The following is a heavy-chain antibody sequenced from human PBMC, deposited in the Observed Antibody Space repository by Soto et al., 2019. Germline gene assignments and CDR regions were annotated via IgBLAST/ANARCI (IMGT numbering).Heavy chain of an antibody. V-gene: IGHV3-48*02. CDR2: ISPSNSTI. CDR3: ARVGRGFCSSTRCYTDGFDL. Sequence: GGPLRLSCAASGFTFSLYPMNWVRQAPGKGLEWLSYISPSNSTIYYADSVKGRFTISRDNAKNSLDLQMNGLRDDDTAVYYCARVGRGFCSSTRCYTDGFDLWGQGTMVTVSS. J-gene: IGHJ3*01. CDR1: GFTFSLYP. D-gene: IGHD2-2*01.